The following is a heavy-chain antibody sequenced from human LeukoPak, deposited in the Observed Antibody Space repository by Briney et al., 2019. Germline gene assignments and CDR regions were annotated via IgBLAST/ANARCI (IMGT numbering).Heavy chain of an antibody. V-gene: IGHV4-31*03. CDR2: IYYSGST. J-gene: IGHJ6*02. D-gene: IGHD1-1*01. CDR1: GGSISSGGYY. Sequence: SETLSLTCTVSGGSISSGGYYWSWIRQHPGKGLEWIGYIYYSGSTYYNPSLKSRVTISVDTSKNQFSLKLSSVTAADTAVYYCARSRPGLERAPYGMDVWGQGTTVTVSS. CDR3: ARSRPGLERAPYGMDV.